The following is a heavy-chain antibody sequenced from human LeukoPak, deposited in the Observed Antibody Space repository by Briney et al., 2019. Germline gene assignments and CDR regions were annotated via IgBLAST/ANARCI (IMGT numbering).Heavy chain of an antibody. CDR2: ISYDGSNK. D-gene: IGHD3-3*01. V-gene: IGHV3-30*03. CDR1: GFTFSSYG. CDR3: ARGPRDYDFWSGYYNYYYYYGMDV. J-gene: IGHJ6*02. Sequence: PGGSLRLSCAASGFTFSSYGMHWVRQAPGKGLEWVAVISYDGSNKYYADSVKGRFTISRDNAKNSLYLQMNSLRAEDTAVYYCARGPRDYDFWSGYYNYYYYYGMDVWGQGTTVTVSS.